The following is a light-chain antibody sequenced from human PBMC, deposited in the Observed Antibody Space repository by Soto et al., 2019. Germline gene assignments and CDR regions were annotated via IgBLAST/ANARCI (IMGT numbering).Light chain of an antibody. CDR1: QSISSTF. CDR2: GVS. V-gene: IGKV3-20*01. Sequence: EIVLTQSPGTLSLSPGERATLSCRASQSISSTFLAWYQQKPVQAPRLLIYGVSRRATGIPDRFSGSGSGTDFTLTISRLEPEDFAVYYCQQYDSSRTFGQGTKV. J-gene: IGKJ1*01. CDR3: QQYDSSRT.